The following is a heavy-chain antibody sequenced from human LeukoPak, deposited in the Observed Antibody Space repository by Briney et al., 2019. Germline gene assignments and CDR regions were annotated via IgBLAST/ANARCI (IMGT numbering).Heavy chain of an antibody. Sequence: GGSLRLSCTASGFTFGDYAMSWVRQAPGKGLEWVGFIRSKAYGGTTEYAPSVKGRFTISRDDSKSIAYLQMNSLKTEDTAVYYCTRAVLRYFDWLPYTDYWGQGTPVTVSS. V-gene: IGHV3-49*04. CDR2: IRSKAYGGTT. J-gene: IGHJ4*02. D-gene: IGHD3-9*01. CDR1: GFTFGDYA. CDR3: TRAVLRYFDWLPYTDY.